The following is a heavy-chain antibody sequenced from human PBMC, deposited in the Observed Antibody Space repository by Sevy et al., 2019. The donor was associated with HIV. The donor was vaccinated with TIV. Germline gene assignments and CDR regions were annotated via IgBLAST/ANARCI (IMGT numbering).Heavy chain of an antibody. Sequence: ASVKVSCKVSGHTLTELSMHWVRQAPGQGLEWMGGFDPEDGETVYAQNFQGRVTMTEDKSTDTAYMALSRLRSEGTAVYYCAMIDLIVEATNGFDYWGQGSLVTVSS. CDR3: AMIDLIVEATNGFDY. D-gene: IGHD1-26*01. J-gene: IGHJ4*02. CDR2: FDPEDGET. V-gene: IGHV1-24*01. CDR1: GHTLTELS.